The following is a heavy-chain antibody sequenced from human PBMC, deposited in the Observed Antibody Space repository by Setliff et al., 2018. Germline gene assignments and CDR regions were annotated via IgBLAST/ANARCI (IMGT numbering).Heavy chain of an antibody. CDR1: GYTFTSYY. D-gene: IGHD5-18*01. J-gene: IGHJ4*02. CDR2: INPSGGST. CDR3: ARVGRYVDTAMVFDY. V-gene: IGHV1-46*01. Sequence: GASVQVSCKASGYTFTSYYMHWVRQAPGQGLEWMGIINPSGGSTSYAQKFQGRVTMTRDTSTSTVYMELSSLRSEDTAVYYCARVGRYVDTAMVFDYWGQGTSVTVSS.